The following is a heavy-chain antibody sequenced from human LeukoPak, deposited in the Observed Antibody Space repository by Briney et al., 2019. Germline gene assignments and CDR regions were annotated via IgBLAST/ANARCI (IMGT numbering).Heavy chain of an antibody. CDR1: GFTFSSYS. V-gene: IGHV3-21*04. J-gene: IGHJ4*02. Sequence: SGGSLRLSCAASGFTFSSYSMNWVRQAPGKGLEWVSSISSSSSYIYYADSVKGRFTISRDNSKNTLYLQMDSLRAEDTAVYYCAKDPSSSTSPNDHYFDYWGQGTLVSVSS. CDR2: ISSSSSYI. CDR3: AKDPSSSTSPNDHYFDY. D-gene: IGHD2-2*01.